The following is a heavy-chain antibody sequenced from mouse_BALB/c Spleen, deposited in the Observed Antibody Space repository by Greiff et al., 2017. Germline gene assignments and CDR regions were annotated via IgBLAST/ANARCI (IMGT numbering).Heavy chain of an antibody. V-gene: IGHV14-3*02. Sequence: EVKLMESGAELVKPGASVKLSCTASGFNIKDTYMHWVKQRPEQGLEWIGRIDPANGNTKYDPKFQGKATITADTSSNTAYLQLSSLTSEDTAVYYCAGGNYGPWFAYWGQGTLVTVSA. D-gene: IGHD2-1*01. CDR3: AGGNYGPWFAY. CDR2: IDPANGNT. CDR1: GFNIKDTY. J-gene: IGHJ3*01.